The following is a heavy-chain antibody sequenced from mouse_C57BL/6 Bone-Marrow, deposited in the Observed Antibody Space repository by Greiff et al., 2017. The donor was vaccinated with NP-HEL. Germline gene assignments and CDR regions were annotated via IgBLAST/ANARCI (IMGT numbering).Heavy chain of an antibody. D-gene: IGHD1-1*01. Sequence: EVQGVESGGGLVKPGGSLKLSCAASGFTFSDYGMHWVRQAPEKGLEWVVYISSGSSTIYYADTVKGRFTIARDNAKNTLFLQMTSLRSEDTAMYYCAKGSITTVVAPFAYWGQGTLVTVSA. J-gene: IGHJ3*01. CDR3: AKGSITTVVAPFAY. CDR2: ISSGSSTI. V-gene: IGHV5-17*01. CDR1: GFTFSDYG.